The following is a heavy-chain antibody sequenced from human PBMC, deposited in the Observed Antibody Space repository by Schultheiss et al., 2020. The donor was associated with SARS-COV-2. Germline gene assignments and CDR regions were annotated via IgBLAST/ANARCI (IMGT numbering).Heavy chain of an antibody. CDR2: IIPIFGTA. D-gene: IGHD3-16*01. Sequence: SVKVSCKASGYTFTGYYMHWVRQAPGQGLEWMGGIIPIFGTANYAQKFQGRVTITAEESTSTAYMELSSLRSEDTAVYYCARGSGTPGGYYYYYYGMDVWGQGTTVTVSS. J-gene: IGHJ6*02. V-gene: IGHV1-69*13. CDR1: GYTFTGYY. CDR3: ARGSGTPGGYYYYYYGMDV.